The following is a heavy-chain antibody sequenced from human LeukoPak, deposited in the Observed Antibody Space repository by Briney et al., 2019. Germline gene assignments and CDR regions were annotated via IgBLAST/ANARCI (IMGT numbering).Heavy chain of an antibody. J-gene: IGHJ4*02. V-gene: IGHV3-30*04. Sequence: SGGSLRLSCAASGFTFSTYAMHWVRQAPGKRLEWVSVISYDGSNKYYADSVKGRFTISRDNSKNTLYLGMNSLRAEDTAVYYCARDRANGDYELTFGYWGQGTLVTVSS. CDR3: ARDRANGDYELTFGY. D-gene: IGHD4-17*01. CDR2: ISYDGSNK. CDR1: GFTFSTYA.